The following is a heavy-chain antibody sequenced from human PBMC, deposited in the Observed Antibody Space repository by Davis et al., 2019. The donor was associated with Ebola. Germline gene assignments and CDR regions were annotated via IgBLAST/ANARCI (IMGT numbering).Heavy chain of an antibody. CDR1: GCTLSSYW. CDR3: ARGGEGDY. J-gene: IGHJ4*02. D-gene: IGHD3-10*01. Sequence: PGGSLRLSCVASGCTLSSYWMHWVRQVPGKGLVWVSRINSNGSSTRNADSVKSRFTISRDNAKNTLYLQMNSLRAEDTAVYYCARGGEGDYWGQGTLVTVSS. CDR2: INSNGSST. V-gene: IGHV3-74*01.